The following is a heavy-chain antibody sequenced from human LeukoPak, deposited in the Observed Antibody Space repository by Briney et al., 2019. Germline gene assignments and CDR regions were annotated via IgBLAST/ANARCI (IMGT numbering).Heavy chain of an antibody. D-gene: IGHD3-3*01. V-gene: IGHV3-21*01. CDR2: ISSSSSYI. Sequence: GGSLRLSCAASGFTFSSYSMNWVRQAPGKGLEWVSSISSSSSYIYYADSVKGRFTISRDNAKNSLYLQMNSLRAEDTAVYYCARWGPYDFWSGYYDYYYYYGMDVWGQGTTVTVSS. CDR1: GFTFSSYS. J-gene: IGHJ6*02. CDR3: ARWGPYDFWSGYYDYYYYYGMDV.